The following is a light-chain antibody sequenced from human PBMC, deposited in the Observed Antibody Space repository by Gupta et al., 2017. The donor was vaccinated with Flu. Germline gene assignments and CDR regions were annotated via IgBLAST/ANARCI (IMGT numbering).Light chain of an antibody. Sequence: DIVMTQSPDSLAVSLGERATINCKSSQSILYSSNNKNYLAWYQQKPGQPPKLLIYWASTREYGVPDRFRGSGSGTDFTLTISSLQAEDVAVYYCQQYYSTPTFGGGTKVEIK. CDR2: WAS. V-gene: IGKV4-1*01. CDR3: QQYYSTPT. J-gene: IGKJ4*01. CDR1: QSILYSSNNKNY.